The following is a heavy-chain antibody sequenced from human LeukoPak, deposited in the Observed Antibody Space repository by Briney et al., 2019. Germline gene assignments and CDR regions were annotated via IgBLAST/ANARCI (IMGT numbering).Heavy chain of an antibody. D-gene: IGHD5-12*01. CDR1: GFTYSSYS. Sequence: PGGSLRLSCAASGFTYSSYSMNWVRQAPGKGLEWVSYISSSSSTIYYADSVKGRFTISRDNAKNSLYLQMNSLRAEDTAVYYCARNLGGVASDLDYWGQGTLVTVSS. CDR3: ARNLGGVASDLDY. V-gene: IGHV3-48*01. CDR2: ISSSSSTI. J-gene: IGHJ4*02.